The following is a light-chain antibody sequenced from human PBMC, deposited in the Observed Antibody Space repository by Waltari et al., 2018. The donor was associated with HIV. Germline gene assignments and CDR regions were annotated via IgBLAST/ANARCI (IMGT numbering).Light chain of an antibody. CDR3: QQRTNWLWT. J-gene: IGKJ1*01. CDR1: QPVGSF. Sequence: VLKQSPATLSLSPGERANLSCRASQPVGSFLAWYQQRPGQAPRLLIYDASNRATDIPGRFSGSGSGTDFTLTISSLEPEDFAVYYCQQRTNWLWTFGQGTMVEIK. V-gene: IGKV3-11*01. CDR2: DAS.